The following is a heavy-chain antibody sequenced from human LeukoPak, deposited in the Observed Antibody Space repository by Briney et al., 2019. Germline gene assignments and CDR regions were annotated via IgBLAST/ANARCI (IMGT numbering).Heavy chain of an antibody. CDR2: IYCSGGST. CDR1: GWSVADYG. D-gene: IGHD2-2*01. V-gene: IGHV3-20*04. Sequence: ESLRLSCAVSGWSVADYGMSWIRQAPGKGLEWVSGIYCSGGSTGYSYSLNGCFTIARANVENALYLQSTSTRADAAGLYFCTRDLSASWSSLAYWGRGTLVTVSS. J-gene: IGHJ4*02. CDR3: TRDLSASWSSLAY.